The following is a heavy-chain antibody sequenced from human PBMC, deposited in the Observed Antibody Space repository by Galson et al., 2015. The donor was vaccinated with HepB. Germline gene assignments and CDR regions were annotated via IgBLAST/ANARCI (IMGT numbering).Heavy chain of an antibody. CDR1: GFIFSSYS. V-gene: IGHV3-48*04. CDR2: ISSSSSSI. J-gene: IGHJ4*02. CDR3: ARYPNYYDSSGYNY. D-gene: IGHD3-22*01. Sequence: SLRLSCAASGFIFSSYSMNWVRQAPGKGLEWVSYISSSSSSIYYADSVKGRFTISRDNAKNSLYLQMNSLRAEDTAVYYCARYPNYYDSSGYNYWRQGTLVTVPS.